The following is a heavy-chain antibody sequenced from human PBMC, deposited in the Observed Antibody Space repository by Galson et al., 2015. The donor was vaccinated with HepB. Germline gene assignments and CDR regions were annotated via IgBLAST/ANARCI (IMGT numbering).Heavy chain of an antibody. CDR3: ASTYDYGDPTSGP. CDR2: IIPILGIA. Sequence: SVKVSCKASGGTFSSYTISWVRQAPGQGLEWMGRIIPILGIANYAQKFQGRVTITADKSTSTAYMELSSLRSEDTAVYYCASTYDYGDPTSGPWGQGTLVTVSS. D-gene: IGHD4-17*01. CDR1: GGTFSSYT. J-gene: IGHJ5*02. V-gene: IGHV1-69*02.